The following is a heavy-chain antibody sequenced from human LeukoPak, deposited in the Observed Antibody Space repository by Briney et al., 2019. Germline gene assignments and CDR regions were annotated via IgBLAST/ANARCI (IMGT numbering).Heavy chain of an antibody. D-gene: IGHD3-22*01. CDR2: IIPIFGTV. CDR3: ASYYDSSGCRYYFDY. V-gene: IGHV1-69*01. Sequence: ASVKVSCKASGGTFSRYAISWVRQAPGQGLEWMGGIIPIFGTVNYAQKFQGRVTITADESASTAYMELSSLRSEDTAVYYCASYYDSSGCRYYFDYWGQGTLVTVSS. CDR1: GGTFSRYA. J-gene: IGHJ4*02.